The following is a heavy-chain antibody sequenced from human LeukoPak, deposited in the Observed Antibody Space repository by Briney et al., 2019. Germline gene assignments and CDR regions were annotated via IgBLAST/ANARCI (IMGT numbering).Heavy chain of an antibody. J-gene: IGHJ4*02. CDR3: AKESCSGGSCYIFDY. CDR2: INHSGST. V-gene: IGHV4-34*01. D-gene: IGHD2-15*01. CDR1: GRAFSRYY. Sequence: SETLSLTCGVYGRAFSRYYWSWIRQPPGKGLEWIGEINHSGSTNYNPSPKSRVTISVDTSKNQFSLKLSSVTAADTAVYYCAKESCSGGSCYIFDYWGQGTLVTVSS.